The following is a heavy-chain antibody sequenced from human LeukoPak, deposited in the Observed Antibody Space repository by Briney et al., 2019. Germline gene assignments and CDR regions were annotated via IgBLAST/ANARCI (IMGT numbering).Heavy chain of an antibody. J-gene: IGHJ4*02. Sequence: PGGSLRLSCAASGFTFSTYHMSWVRQAPGKGLEWVTNVKEDGSEKYYVDSVKGRFTISRDNAKNSLYLQMNSLRAEDTAVYYCVRRRQNTAMFDSWGQGTLVTVSS. CDR3: VRRRQNTAMFDS. CDR2: VKEDGSEK. D-gene: IGHD5-18*01. V-gene: IGHV3-7*01. CDR1: GFTFSTYH.